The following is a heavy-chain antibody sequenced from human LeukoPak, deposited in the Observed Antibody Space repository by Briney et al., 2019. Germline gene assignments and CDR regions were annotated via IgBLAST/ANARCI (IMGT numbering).Heavy chain of an antibody. V-gene: IGHV3-23*01. CDR3: AKAPGPTMVRGVKGCYFDY. Sequence: PGGSLRLSCAASGFTFSSYAMNWVRQAPGKGLEWVSAISGGGLSTYYADSVKGRFTISRDNSKNTLYLQMNSLRAEDTAVYYCAKAPGPTMVRGVKGCYFDYWGQGTLVTVSS. CDR1: GFTFSSYA. J-gene: IGHJ4*02. CDR2: ISGGGLST. D-gene: IGHD3-10*01.